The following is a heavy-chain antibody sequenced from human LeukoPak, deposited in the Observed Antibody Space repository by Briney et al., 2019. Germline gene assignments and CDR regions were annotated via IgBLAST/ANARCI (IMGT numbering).Heavy chain of an antibody. D-gene: IGHD3-10*01. Sequence: PGGSLRLSCAASGFTFSSYEMNWVRQAPGKGLEWVSYISSSAGTIYYADSVRGRFTISRDDSKNTLDLQMNSLRAEDTALYYCAKTLWIVAPSGWFDPWGQGTLVTVSS. V-gene: IGHV3-48*03. CDR1: GFTFSSYE. CDR3: AKTLWIVAPSGWFDP. CDR2: ISSSAGTI. J-gene: IGHJ5*02.